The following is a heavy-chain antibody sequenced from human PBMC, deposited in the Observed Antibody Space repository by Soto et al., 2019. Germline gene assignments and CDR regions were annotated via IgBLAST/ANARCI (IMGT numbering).Heavy chain of an antibody. CDR3: AKGGIAAAGTEVGY. Sequence: PGGSLRLSCVGSGFTFSDYAMTWVRQAPGKGLEWVATISFGGGNTYYADSLEGRFTISRDNSKNTLFLQMYDLRAEDTALYYCAKGGIAAAGTEVGYWGQGTLVTVSS. D-gene: IGHD6-13*01. CDR2: ISFGGGNT. CDR1: GFTFSDYA. V-gene: IGHV3-23*01. J-gene: IGHJ4*02.